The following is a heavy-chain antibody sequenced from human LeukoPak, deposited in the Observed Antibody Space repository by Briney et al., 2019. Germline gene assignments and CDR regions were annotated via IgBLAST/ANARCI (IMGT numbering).Heavy chain of an antibody. CDR2: INWNGGST. J-gene: IGHJ4*02. CDR3: ARGGWELLPYYFDY. V-gene: IGHV3-20*04. D-gene: IGHD1-26*01. CDR1: GFTFDDYG. Sequence: PGGPLRLSCAASGFTFDDYGMSWVRQAPGKGLEWVSGINWNGGSTGYADSVKGRFAISRDNAKNSLYLQMNSLRAEDTALYYCARGGWELLPYYFDYWGQGTLVTVSS.